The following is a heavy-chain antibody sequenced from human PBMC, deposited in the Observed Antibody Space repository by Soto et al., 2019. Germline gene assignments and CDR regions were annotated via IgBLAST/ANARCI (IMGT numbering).Heavy chain of an antibody. J-gene: IGHJ6*03. Sequence: ASVKVSCKASGYTFTSYGISWVRQAPGQGLEWMGWISAYNGNTNYAQKLQGRVTMTTDTSTSTAYMELRSLRSDDTAVYYCARGPSAPDYYYYYMDVWGKGTTVTVSS. V-gene: IGHV1-18*01. CDR3: ARGPSAPDYYYYYMDV. CDR1: GYTFTSYG. CDR2: ISAYNGNT.